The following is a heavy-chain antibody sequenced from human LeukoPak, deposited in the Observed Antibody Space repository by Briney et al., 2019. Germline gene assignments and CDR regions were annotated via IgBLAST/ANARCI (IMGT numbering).Heavy chain of an antibody. CDR1: GYTFTSYW. Sequence: GESLQSSYKGSGYTFTSYWIAWLRQMPGKGLEWMGIIYPGNSDTRYSPSFRGQVTMSVDKCISTAYVQWSGLRASDTAMYYCAKVSGYSIDSWGVGTLVTVSS. D-gene: IGHD6-13*01. CDR3: AKVSGYSIDS. V-gene: IGHV5-51*01. CDR2: IYPGNSDT. J-gene: IGHJ4*02.